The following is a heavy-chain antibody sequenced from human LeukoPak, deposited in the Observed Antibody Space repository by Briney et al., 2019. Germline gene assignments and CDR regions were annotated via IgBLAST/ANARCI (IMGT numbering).Heavy chain of an antibody. CDR2: ISGSGGST. D-gene: IGHD5-18*01. J-gene: IGHJ4*02. V-gene: IGHV3-23*01. CDR3: AKGLRGYSYGYADY. Sequence: GGSLRPSCAASGFTFSSYAMSWVRQAPGKGLEWVSAISGSGGSTYYADSVKGRFTISRDNSKNTLYLQMNSLRAEDTAVYYCAKGLRGYSYGYADYWGQGTLVTVSS. CDR1: GFTFSSYA.